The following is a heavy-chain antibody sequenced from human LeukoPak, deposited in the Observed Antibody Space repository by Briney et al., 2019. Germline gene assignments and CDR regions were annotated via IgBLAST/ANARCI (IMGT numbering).Heavy chain of an antibody. CDR1: GYSFNTFM. J-gene: IGHJ4*02. D-gene: IGHD3-10*01. CDR3: ARRLIRGGGADY. Sequence: GESLKISCQTSGYSFNTFMIAWVRQAPGRGLEWMGLVYPLDSETRYGPSFQGQVTISADKSTSSAFLQWDSLKASDTAMYYCARRLIRGGGADYWGQGTLVSVSS. CDR2: VYPLDSET. V-gene: IGHV5-51*01.